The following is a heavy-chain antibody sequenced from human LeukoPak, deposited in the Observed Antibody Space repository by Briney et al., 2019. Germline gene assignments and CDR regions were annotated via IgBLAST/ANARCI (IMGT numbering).Heavy chain of an antibody. J-gene: IGHJ4*02. CDR1: GYSFSNYW. Sequence: GESLKISCEGSGYSFSNYWIGWVRQMPGKGLEWMGIIYPGDYETRYSPAFQGLVTISVDKSISTAYLQWSSLKASDTAMYYCAIPPGYCGNDCSFDHWGQGTLVTVSS. D-gene: IGHD2-21*02. CDR2: IYPGDYET. CDR3: AIPPGYCGNDCSFDH. V-gene: IGHV5-51*01.